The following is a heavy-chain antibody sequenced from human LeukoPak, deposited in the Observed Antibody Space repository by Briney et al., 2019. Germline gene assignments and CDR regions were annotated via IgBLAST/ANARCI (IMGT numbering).Heavy chain of an antibody. D-gene: IGHD3-16*01. CDR2: ISSSSSTI. Sequence: GGSLRLSCAASGFTFSSYSMNWVRQAPGKGLEWVSYISSSSSTIYYADSVKGRFTISRDNAKNSLYLQMNSLRAEDTAVYYCARDRVGRSNFGDDYYYYYYMDVWGKGTTVTVSS. J-gene: IGHJ6*03. CDR1: GFTFSSYS. V-gene: IGHV3-48*04. CDR3: ARDRVGRSNFGDDYYYYYYMDV.